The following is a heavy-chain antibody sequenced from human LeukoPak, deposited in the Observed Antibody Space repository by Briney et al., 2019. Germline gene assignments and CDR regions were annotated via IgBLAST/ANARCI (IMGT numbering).Heavy chain of an antibody. J-gene: IGHJ6*02. D-gene: IGHD6-6*01. Sequence: PGRPLRLSCAASGFTFSSYGMHWVRQAPGKGLEWVAVISYDGSNKYYADSVKGRFTISRDNSKNTLYLQMNSLRAEDTAVYYCARDSRHRIAARPHYYYYGMDVWGQGTTVTVSS. CDR1: GFTFSSYG. V-gene: IGHV3-30*03. CDR3: ARDSRHRIAARPHYYYYGMDV. CDR2: ISYDGSNK.